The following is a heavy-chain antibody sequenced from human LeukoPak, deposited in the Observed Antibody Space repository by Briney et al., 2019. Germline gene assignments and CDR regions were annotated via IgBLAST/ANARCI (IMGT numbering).Heavy chain of an antibody. Sequence: GGSLRLSCAASGFTFSSYGMHCVRQAPGKGLEWVAVIWYDGSNKYYADSVKGRFTISRDNSKNTLYLQMNSLRAEDTAVYYCAREDSGYDSLDYWGQGTLVTVSS. CDR2: IWYDGSNK. CDR3: AREDSGYDSLDY. V-gene: IGHV3-33*01. CDR1: GFTFSSYG. D-gene: IGHD5-12*01. J-gene: IGHJ4*02.